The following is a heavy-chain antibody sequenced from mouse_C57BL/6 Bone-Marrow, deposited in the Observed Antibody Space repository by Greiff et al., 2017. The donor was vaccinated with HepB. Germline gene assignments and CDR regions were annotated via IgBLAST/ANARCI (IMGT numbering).Heavy chain of an antibody. CDR1: GFTFSSYT. CDR3: ARRVYGSPLYAMDY. V-gene: IGHV5-9*01. CDR2: ISGGGGNT. J-gene: IGHJ4*01. Sequence: EVKLMESGGGLVKPGGSLKLSCAASGFTFSSYTMSWVRQTPEKRLEWVATISGGGGNTYYPDSVKGRFTISRDNAKNTLYLQMSSLRSEDTALYYCARRVYGSPLYAMDYWGQGTSVTVSS. D-gene: IGHD1-1*01.